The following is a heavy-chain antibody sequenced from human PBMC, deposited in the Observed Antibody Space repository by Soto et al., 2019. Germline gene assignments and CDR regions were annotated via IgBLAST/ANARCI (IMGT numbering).Heavy chain of an antibody. CDR3: ARTLYDYVWGSYRYTHTHFDY. CDR2: IYYSGST. J-gene: IGHJ4*02. CDR1: GGSISSGDYY. V-gene: IGHV4-30-4*01. Sequence: SETLSLTCTVSGGSISSGDYYWSWIRQPPGKGLEWIGYIYYSGSTYYNPSLKSRVTISVDTSKNQFSLKLSSVTTADTAVYYCARTLYDYVWGSYRYTHTHFDYWGQGTRVTVSS. D-gene: IGHD3-16*02.